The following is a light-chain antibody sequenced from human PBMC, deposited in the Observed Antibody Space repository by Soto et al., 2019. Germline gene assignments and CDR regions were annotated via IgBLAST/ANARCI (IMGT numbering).Light chain of an antibody. CDR1: SGHSSYD. CDR2: LDSDGSH. Sequence: QSVLTQSPSASASLGASVKLTCTLSSGHSSYDIAWHQQQPEKGPRYLMKLDSDGSHTKGDAIPDRFSGSSSGAERYLTISSLQSEDEADYYCQTWGTGIHVVFGGGTKLTVI. J-gene: IGLJ2*01. CDR3: QTWGTGIHVV. V-gene: IGLV4-69*01.